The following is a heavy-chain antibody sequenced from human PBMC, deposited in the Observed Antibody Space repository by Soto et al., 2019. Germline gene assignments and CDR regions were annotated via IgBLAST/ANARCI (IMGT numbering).Heavy chain of an antibody. D-gene: IGHD5-12*01. J-gene: IGHJ4*02. CDR1: GGSISSSSYY. V-gene: IGHV4-39*01. CDR3: VRLGTEYSGYERAFDY. CDR2: IYYSGST. Sequence: ETLSLTCTVSGGSISSSSYYWGWIRQPPGKGLEWIGSIYYSGSTYYNPSLKSRVTISVDTSKNQFSLKLSSVTAADTAVYYCVRLGTEYSGYERAFDYWGQGTLVTVS.